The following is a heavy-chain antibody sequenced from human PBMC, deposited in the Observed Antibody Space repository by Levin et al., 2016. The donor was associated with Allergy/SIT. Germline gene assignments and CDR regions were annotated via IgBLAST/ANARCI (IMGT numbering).Heavy chain of an antibody. V-gene: IGHV4-4*02. CDR3: ARVSATEIDY. Sequence: VRQAPGKGLEWIGEIYHSGSTNYNPSLKSRVTISVDKSKNQFSLKLSSVTAADTAVYYCARVSATEIDYWGQGTLVTVSS. J-gene: IGHJ4*02. D-gene: IGHD1-26*01. CDR2: IYHSGST.